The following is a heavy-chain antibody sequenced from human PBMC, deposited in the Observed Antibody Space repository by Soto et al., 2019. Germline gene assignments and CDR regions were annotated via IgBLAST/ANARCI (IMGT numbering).Heavy chain of an antibody. CDR2: IYYSGST. V-gene: IGHV4-30-4*01. D-gene: IGHD2-21*02. CDR1: GGSISSCDYY. CDR3: DIHGGNSDSFDY. Sequence: PSETLSLTCTVSGGSISSCDYYWSWIRQPPGKGLDGIGYIYYSGSTYHNPPLKSPVNISVDPPKHQFSLTLSSVTAADTGVYYCDIHGGNSDSFDYWGQGTLVTVSS. J-gene: IGHJ4*02.